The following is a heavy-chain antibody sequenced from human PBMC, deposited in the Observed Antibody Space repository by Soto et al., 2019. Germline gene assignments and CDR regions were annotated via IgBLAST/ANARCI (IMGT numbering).Heavy chain of an antibody. J-gene: IGHJ3*02. D-gene: IGHD2-15*01. CDR1: GYTFTSYY. V-gene: IGHV1-46*01. CDR3: LRTGYCSGGSCYWIGAFDI. CDR2: INPSGGST. Sequence: GASVKVSCTASGYTFTSYYMHWVRQAPGQGLEWMGIINPSGGSTSYAQKFQGRVTMTRDTSTSTVYMELSSLRSEDTAVYYCLRTGYCSGGSCYWIGAFDIWGQGTMVTVSS.